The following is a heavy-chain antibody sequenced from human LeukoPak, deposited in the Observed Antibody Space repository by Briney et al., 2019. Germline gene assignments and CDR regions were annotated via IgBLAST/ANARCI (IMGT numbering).Heavy chain of an antibody. CDR3: ARDVVAAAGTWDY. D-gene: IGHD6-13*01. J-gene: IGHJ4*02. CDR2: ISTSGTT. CDR1: GDSISYYY. Sequence: SETLSLTCTVSGDSISYYYWSWIRQPAGKGLEWVGRISTSGTTNYNPSLKSRVTMSVDTSKNQFSLKLSSVTAADTAVYYCARDVVAAAGTWDYWGQGTLVTVSS. V-gene: IGHV4-4*07.